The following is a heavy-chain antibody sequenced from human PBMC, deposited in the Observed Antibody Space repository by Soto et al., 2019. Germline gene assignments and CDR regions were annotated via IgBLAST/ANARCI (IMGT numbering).Heavy chain of an antibody. CDR1: GFTFRSYA. V-gene: IGHV3-23*01. CDR2: ISGSGGST. CDR3: AKGAYIVVVPAAADY. D-gene: IGHD2-2*01. J-gene: IGHJ4*02. Sequence: GGSLRFPCAASGFTFRSYAMSWVRQAPGKGMEWVSAISGSGGSTYCGDSVKGRFTISRDNSKNTLNLQMNSLRAEDTAVYYCAKGAYIVVVPAAADYWGQGTLVTVSS.